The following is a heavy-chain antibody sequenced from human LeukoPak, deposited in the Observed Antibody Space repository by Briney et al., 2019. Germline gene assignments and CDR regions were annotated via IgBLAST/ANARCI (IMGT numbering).Heavy chain of an antibody. CDR2: IYESGTA. V-gene: IGHV4-39*01. Sequence: SETLSLTCIVSGGSISNTDYYWGWIRQPPGKGLEWIGSIYESGTAYYKASLKSRVTISVDVSRNQFSLKMKFVTAADTAVYYCARTAHSSAYSPFDHWDQGTLVTVSS. CDR1: GGSISNTDYY. D-gene: IGHD3-22*01. J-gene: IGHJ4*02. CDR3: ARTAHSSAYSPFDH.